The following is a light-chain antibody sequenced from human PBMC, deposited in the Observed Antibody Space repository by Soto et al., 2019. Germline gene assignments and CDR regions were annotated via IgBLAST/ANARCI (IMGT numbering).Light chain of an antibody. J-gene: IGKJ1*01. CDR2: DAS. Sequence: EIVLTQSPATLSLSPGERANISCRASQSVTTYLAWYQQKPGQAPRLLIYDASNRATGIPARFSGSGSGTDFTLTISRLEPEDFAVYYCQQYGSSPWTFGQGTKVDIK. CDR3: QQYGSSPWT. V-gene: IGKV3-20*01. CDR1: QSVTTY.